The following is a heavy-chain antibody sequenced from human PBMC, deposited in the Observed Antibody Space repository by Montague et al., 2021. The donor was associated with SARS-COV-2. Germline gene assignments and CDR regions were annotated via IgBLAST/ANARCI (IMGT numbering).Heavy chain of an antibody. CDR1: GGSLSSFY. CDR3: ARVQRGYYYGLGVSAHFDY. Sequence: SETLSLTCSVSGGSLSSFYWSWIRQPPGKGLEYIGYIHYSGSTNFSPSLNSRVSISLDTSKSQFSLKLSSVTAADTAVYYCARVQRGYYYGLGVSAHFDYWAQGTLVTVSS. CDR2: IHYSGST. D-gene: IGHD3-10*01. J-gene: IGHJ4*02. V-gene: IGHV4-59*01.